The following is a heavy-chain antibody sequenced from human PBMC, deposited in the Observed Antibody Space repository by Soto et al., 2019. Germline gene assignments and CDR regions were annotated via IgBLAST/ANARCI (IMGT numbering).Heavy chain of an antibody. CDR3: ARGAGGYYYMDV. J-gene: IGHJ6*03. D-gene: IGHD3-10*01. Sequence: EVQLVESGGGLVQPGGSLRLSCAASGFTFSSYWMHWVRQVPGKGLVWVSGLYTDGSRTSYADSVKGRFNISRDNAKNTLYLQMNSLRAEDTAVYYCARGAGGYYYMDVWGKGTTVTVSS. CDR2: LYTDGSRT. V-gene: IGHV3-74*01. CDR1: GFTFSSYW.